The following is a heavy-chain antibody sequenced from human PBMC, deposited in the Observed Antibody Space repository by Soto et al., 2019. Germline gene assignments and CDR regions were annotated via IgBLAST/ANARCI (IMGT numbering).Heavy chain of an antibody. J-gene: IGHJ2*01. CDR1: GGTFSSYA. Sequence: QVQLVQSGAEVKKPGSSVKVSCKASGGTFSSYAISWVRQAPGQGLEWMGGIIPIFGTANYEQKFQGRVTITADESTSTAYMELSSLRSEDTAVYYCARDSYYESSGSFDLWGRGTLVTVSS. D-gene: IGHD3-22*01. CDR3: ARDSYYESSGSFDL. V-gene: IGHV1-69*01. CDR2: IIPIFGTA.